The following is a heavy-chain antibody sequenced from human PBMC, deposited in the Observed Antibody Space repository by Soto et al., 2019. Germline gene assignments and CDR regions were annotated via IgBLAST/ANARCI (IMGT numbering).Heavy chain of an antibody. Sequence: QVQLVESGGGVVQPGRSLRLSCAASGFTFSSYGMHWVRQAPGKGLEWVAVIWYDGSNKYYADSVKGRFTISRDNSKNTLYLQMNSLRAEDTAVYYCARDEDGLGYFDYWGHGTLVTVSS. D-gene: IGHD6-19*01. J-gene: IGHJ4*01. CDR2: IWYDGSNK. CDR3: ARDEDGLGYFDY. CDR1: GFTFSSYG. V-gene: IGHV3-33*01.